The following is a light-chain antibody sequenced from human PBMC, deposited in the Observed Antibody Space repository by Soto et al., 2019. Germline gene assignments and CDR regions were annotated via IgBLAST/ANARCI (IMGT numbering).Light chain of an antibody. CDR2: QDS. CDR3: QAWDSSTAGV. CDR1: KLGDKY. Sequence: SSELTQPPSVSVSPGQTASITCSGDKLGDKYACWYQQKPGQSPVLVIYQDSKRPSGIPERFSGSNSGNTATLTISGTQAMDEADYYCQAWDSSTAGVFGGGTKVTVL. J-gene: IGLJ2*01. V-gene: IGLV3-1*01.